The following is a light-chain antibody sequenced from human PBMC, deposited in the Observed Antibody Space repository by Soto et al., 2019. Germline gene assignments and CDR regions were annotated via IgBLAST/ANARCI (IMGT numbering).Light chain of an antibody. CDR1: QSVRSN. CDR2: GAS. CDR3: QHFGGTTFT. Sequence: EIFMPHSTATRSMSPGERCTLSCRASQSVRSNLAWYQQKPGQAPRLVIYGASSRATGIPARFSGSGSGTEFNLTISSLQSEDFAVYYCQHFGGTTFTFGQVTRLEIK. V-gene: IGKV3-15*01. J-gene: IGKJ5*01.